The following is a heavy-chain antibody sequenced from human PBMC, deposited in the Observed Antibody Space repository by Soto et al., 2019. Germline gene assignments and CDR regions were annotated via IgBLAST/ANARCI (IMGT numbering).Heavy chain of an antibody. J-gene: IGHJ6*02. CDR1: GYRFPSYW. CDR2: IYPADSET. CDR3: ARSNYYYDFYGMDV. V-gene: IGHV5-51*01. D-gene: IGHD2-2*01. Sequence: GESLKISCQGSGYRFPSYWIGWVRQMPGKGLEWVGIIYPADSETRYSPSFQGQVTISADKSITTAYLQWSSLKASDTAMYYCARSNYYYDFYGMDVWGQGTTVTVSS.